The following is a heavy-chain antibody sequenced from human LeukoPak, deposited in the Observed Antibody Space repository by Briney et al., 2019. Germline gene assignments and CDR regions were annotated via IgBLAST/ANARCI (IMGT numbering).Heavy chain of an antibody. V-gene: IGHV4-59*01. J-gene: IGHJ6*02. CDR1: GGSISSYY. CDR2: IYYSGST. CDR3: ARSIDDSSGYYPLTTYGMDV. D-gene: IGHD3-22*01. Sequence: SETLSLTCTVAGGSISSYYWSWIRQPPGKELEWIGYIYYSGSTNYNPSLKSRVTISVDTSKNQFSLKLSSVTAADTAVYYCARSIDDSSGYYPLTTYGMDVWGQGTTVTVSS.